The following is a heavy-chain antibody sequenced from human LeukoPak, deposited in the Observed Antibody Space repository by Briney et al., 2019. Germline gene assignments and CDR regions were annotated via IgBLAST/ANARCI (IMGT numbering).Heavy chain of an antibody. J-gene: IGHJ4*02. Sequence: ASETLSLTCAVYGGSISSSSYYWGWIRQPPGKGLEWSGSIYYSGSTYYNPSLKSRVTISVDTSKNQFSLKLSSVTAADTAVYYCARDNYYDSSGFDYWGQGTLVTVSS. CDR1: GGSISSSSYY. CDR3: ARDNYYDSSGFDY. CDR2: IYYSGST. V-gene: IGHV4-39*07. D-gene: IGHD3-22*01.